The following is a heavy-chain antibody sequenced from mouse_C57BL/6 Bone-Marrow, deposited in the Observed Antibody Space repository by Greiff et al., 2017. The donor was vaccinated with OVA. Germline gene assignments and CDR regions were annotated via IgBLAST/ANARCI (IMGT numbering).Heavy chain of an antibody. CDR1: GYTFTDYN. J-gene: IGHJ1*03. D-gene: IGHD2-3*01. V-gene: IGHV1-18*01. Sequence: VQLQQSGPELVKPGASVKIPCKASGYTFTDYNMDWVKQSHGKSLEWIGDINPNNGGTIYNQKFKGKATLTVDKSSSTAYMELRSLTSEDTAVYYCARFGYYSYWYFDVWGTGTTVTVSS. CDR2: INPNNGGT. CDR3: ARFGYYSYWYFDV.